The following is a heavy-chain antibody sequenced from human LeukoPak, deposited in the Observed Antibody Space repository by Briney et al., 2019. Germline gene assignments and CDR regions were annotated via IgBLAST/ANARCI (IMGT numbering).Heavy chain of an antibody. CDR3: AKENLVGSSGWLTGSFDY. J-gene: IGHJ4*02. V-gene: IGHV3-23*01. Sequence: PGGSLRLSCAASGFTFSSFGMSWVRQAPGKGLEWVSAISGSGGSTYYADSVKGRFTISRDNSKNTLYLQMNSLRAEDTAVYYCAKENLVGSSGWLTGSFDYWGQGTLVTVSS. D-gene: IGHD6-19*01. CDR2: ISGSGGST. CDR1: GFTFSSFG.